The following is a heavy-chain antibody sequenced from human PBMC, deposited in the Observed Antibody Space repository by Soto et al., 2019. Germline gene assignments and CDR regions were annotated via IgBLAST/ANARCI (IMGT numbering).Heavy chain of an antibody. D-gene: IGHD6-13*01. V-gene: IGHV1-18*01. CDR2: ISTYNGKT. Sequence: ASVKVSCKTSGYTFSTYPISWVRQAPGQGLEWVGWISTYNGKTNYGQKFQGRVTITTDTSASTAYMNLRNLRSDDTAVYYCARDRVEAALGTFDQWGQGTLVPVSS. CDR1: GYTFSTYP. J-gene: IGHJ4*02. CDR3: ARDRVEAALGTFDQ.